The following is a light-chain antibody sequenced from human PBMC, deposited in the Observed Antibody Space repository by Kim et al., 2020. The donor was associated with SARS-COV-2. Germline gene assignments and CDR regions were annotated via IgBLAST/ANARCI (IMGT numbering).Light chain of an antibody. J-gene: IGLJ1*01. CDR2: EVT. CDR1: NNDIGTYDF. CDR3: NSYAGSNHYV. Sequence: GQSVTISCTGTNNDIGTYDFVSWYQQHPGKAPKLLIYEVTKRPSGVPDRFSGSKAGNTASLTVSGLQAEDEGDYYCNSYAGSNHYVFGTGTKVTVL. V-gene: IGLV2-8*01.